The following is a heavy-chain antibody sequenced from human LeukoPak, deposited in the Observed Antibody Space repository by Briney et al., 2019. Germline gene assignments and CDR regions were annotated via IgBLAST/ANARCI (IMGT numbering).Heavy chain of an antibody. Sequence: GGSLRLSCAASGFTFSNYAMHWVRQAPGKGLEWVAIISYDGSSKYYADSVKGRFTISRDNSKNTLYLQMNSLRAEDTAVYYCARRSGIAVAGAFDYWGQGTLVTVSS. V-gene: IGHV3-30*03. CDR1: GFTFSNYA. CDR3: ARRSGIAVAGAFDY. J-gene: IGHJ4*02. D-gene: IGHD6-19*01. CDR2: ISYDGSSK.